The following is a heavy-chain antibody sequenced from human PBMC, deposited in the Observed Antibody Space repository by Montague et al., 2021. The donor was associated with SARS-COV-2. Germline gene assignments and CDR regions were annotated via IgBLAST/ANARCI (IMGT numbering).Heavy chain of an antibody. CDR1: GFSLSTSGMC. Sequence: PALVKPTQTLTLTCTFSGFSLSTSGMCVSWIRQPPGKALEWLALIDWDDDKYYSTSLKTRLTISKDISKNQVVLTMTNMDPVDTATYYCARIPTGGSYYDYYYYGMDVWGQGTTVTVSS. CDR2: IDWDDDK. CDR3: ARIPTGGSYYDYYYYGMDV. D-gene: IGHD1-26*01. V-gene: IGHV2-70*01. J-gene: IGHJ6*02.